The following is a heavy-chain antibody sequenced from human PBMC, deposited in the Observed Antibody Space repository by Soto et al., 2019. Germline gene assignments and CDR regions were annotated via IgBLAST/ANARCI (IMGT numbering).Heavy chain of an antibody. CDR3: ARKPIYHFFAGYYSVDY. CDR1: GGSFSDYY. V-gene: IGHV4-34*01. CDR2: INHSGTT. D-gene: IGHD3-9*01. J-gene: IGHJ4*02. Sequence: QVQLRQWGAGLLKPSETLSLTCAVFGGSFSDYYWTWIRQPPGKGLEWLGEINHSGTTSYNPSLKSRLTISVDTSNNQFCLKLSSVTAAEPAGYYCARKPIYHFFAGYYSVDYWGQGTLVTVSS.